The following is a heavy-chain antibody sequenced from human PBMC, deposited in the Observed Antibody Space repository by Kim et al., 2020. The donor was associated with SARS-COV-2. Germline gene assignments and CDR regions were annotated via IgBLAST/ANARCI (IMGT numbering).Heavy chain of an antibody. Sequence: SETLSLTCTVSGGSITSYYWNWIRQPPGKGLEWIGSVYHSGTTDYNPSLESRVTMSADTSKNQFSLDLSSVTAADTAVYYCARQYYDYVWGGYRAGNHYFNSGGQGTRVTVSS. J-gene: IGHJ4*02. V-gene: IGHV4-59*08. CDR1: GGSITSYY. D-gene: IGHD3-16*02. CDR3: ARQYYDYVWGGYRAGNHYFNS. CDR2: VYHSGTT.